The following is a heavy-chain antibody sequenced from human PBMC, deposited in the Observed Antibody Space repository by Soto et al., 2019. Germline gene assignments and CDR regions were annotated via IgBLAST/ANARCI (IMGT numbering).Heavy chain of an antibody. CDR3: AKNGHPPYYYYGMDV. CDR1: GYSFTTYG. Sequence: QGLLVQSGAEVKQPGASVKVSCKASGYSFTTYGISWVRQAPGQGLEWMGWISGYNGDTNNAQKFQDRVTMTTDRSTTTAYLELRSLTSDDTAVYYCAKNGHPPYYYYGMDVWGQGTTVTVSS. J-gene: IGHJ6*02. D-gene: IGHD2-8*01. V-gene: IGHV1-18*01. CDR2: ISGYNGDT.